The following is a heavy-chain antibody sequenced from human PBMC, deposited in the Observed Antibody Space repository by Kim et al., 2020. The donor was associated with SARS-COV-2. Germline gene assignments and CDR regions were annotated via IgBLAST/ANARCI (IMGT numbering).Heavy chain of an antibody. Sequence: VKGRFTISRDSSKNSLFLQMNSLRVEDTALYYCARAEDDSSGYYYSAFDLWGQGTRVTVSS. V-gene: IGHV3-66*01. CDR3: ARAEDDSSGYYYSAFDL. D-gene: IGHD3-22*01. J-gene: IGHJ3*01.